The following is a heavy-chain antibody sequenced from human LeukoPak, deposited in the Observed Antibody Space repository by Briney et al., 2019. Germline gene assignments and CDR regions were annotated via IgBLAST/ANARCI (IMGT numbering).Heavy chain of an antibody. V-gene: IGHV3-64D*09. J-gene: IGHJ4*02. CDR1: GFTFSSYA. CDR3: VKPYSGSYYAASYFDY. Sequence: GGSLRLSCSASGFTFSSYAMHWVRQAPGKGLEYVSAISTNGGSTYYADSVKGRFTISRDDSKNTLCLQMSSLRAGDTAMYYCVKPYSGSYYAASYFDYWGQGTLVTVSS. D-gene: IGHD1-26*01. CDR2: ISTNGGST.